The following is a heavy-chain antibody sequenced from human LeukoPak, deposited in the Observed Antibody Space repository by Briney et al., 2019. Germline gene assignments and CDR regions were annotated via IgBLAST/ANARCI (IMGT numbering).Heavy chain of an antibody. J-gene: IGHJ5*02. Sequence: SVKVSCKASGGTFSSYAISWVRQAPGQGLEWMGGIIPIIGTANYAQKFQGRVTITADESTSTAYMELSSLRSEDTAVYYCARGDLTIVVPAAINWFDPWGQGTLVTVSS. V-gene: IGHV1-69*13. CDR1: GGTFSSYA. D-gene: IGHD2-2*01. CDR3: ARGDLTIVVPAAINWFDP. CDR2: IIPIIGTA.